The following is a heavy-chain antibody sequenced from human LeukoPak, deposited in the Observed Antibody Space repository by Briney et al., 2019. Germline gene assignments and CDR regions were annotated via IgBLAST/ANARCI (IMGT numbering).Heavy chain of an antibody. CDR2: INHSGST. Sequence: SETLSLTCAVYGGSFSGYYWSWIRQPPGKGLEWIGEINHSGSTNYNPSLKSRVTISVDTSKNQFFLKLSSVTAADTAVYYCARRKYYSAWRDYWGQGTLVTVSS. D-gene: IGHD6-19*01. V-gene: IGHV4-34*01. J-gene: IGHJ4*02. CDR1: GGSFSGYY. CDR3: ARRKYYSAWRDY.